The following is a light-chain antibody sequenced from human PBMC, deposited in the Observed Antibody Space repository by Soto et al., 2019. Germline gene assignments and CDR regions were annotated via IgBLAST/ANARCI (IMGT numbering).Light chain of an antibody. J-gene: IGLJ2*01. CDR1: XXXXXSXDL. CDR3: YAYGLSNTFA. V-gene: IGLV2-23*02. Sequence: QSALTQPASXSGSPGXXXTISXXXXXXXXXSXDLXSWYXXHPGEAPSLLIYGVNKRPSGVXNRFSGSKSGNTAYLTIXXLQAEDEAHYWCYAYGLSNTFAFGXGTKVTVL. CDR2: GVN.